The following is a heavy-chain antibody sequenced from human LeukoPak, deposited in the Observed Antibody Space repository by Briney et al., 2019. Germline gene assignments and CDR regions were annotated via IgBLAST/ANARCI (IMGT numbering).Heavy chain of an antibody. Sequence: GGSLRLSCAASGFTFSSYAMHWVRQAPGKGLEWVAVISYDGSNKYYADSVKGRFTISRDNSKNTLYLQMSSLRAEGTAVYYCARSWRREMAFDYWGQGTLVTVSS. CDR1: GFTFSSYA. V-gene: IGHV3-30-3*01. D-gene: IGHD5-24*01. CDR3: ARSWRREMAFDY. CDR2: ISYDGSNK. J-gene: IGHJ4*02.